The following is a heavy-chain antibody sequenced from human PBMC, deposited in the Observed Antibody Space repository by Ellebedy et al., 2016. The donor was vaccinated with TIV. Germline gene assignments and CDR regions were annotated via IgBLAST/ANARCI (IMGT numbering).Heavy chain of an antibody. J-gene: IGHJ6*02. V-gene: IGHV1-18*01. D-gene: IGHD3-22*01. CDR3: ARVDSSGYSQVGGGYGMDV. CDR1: GYTFTSYG. Sequence: ASVKVSXKASGYTFTSYGISWVRQAPGQGLEWMGWISAYNGNTNYAQKLQGRVTMTTDTSTSTAYMELRSLRSDDTAVYYCARVDSSGYSQVGGGYGMDVWGQGTTVTVSS. CDR2: ISAYNGNT.